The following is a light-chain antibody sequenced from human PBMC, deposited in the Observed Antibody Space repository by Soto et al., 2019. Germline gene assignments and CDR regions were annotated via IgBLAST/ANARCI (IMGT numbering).Light chain of an antibody. CDR3: QQYNNWPPIT. V-gene: IGKV3-15*01. CDR1: QSVSSN. Sequence: VVMTQSPGTLSVSPGEGAALACRSSQSVSSNLAWYQQKPGQAPRLLIYGASTRATGIPARFSGSGSGTEFTLTISSLQSEDFAVYYCQQYNNWPPITFGQGTRLEIK. J-gene: IGKJ5*01. CDR2: GAS.